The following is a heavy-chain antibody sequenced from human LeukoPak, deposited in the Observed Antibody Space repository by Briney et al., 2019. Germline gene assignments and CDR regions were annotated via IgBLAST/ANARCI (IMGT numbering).Heavy chain of an antibody. CDR1: GGSISSGGYY. V-gene: IGHV4-31*03. Sequence: PSQTLSLTCTVSGGSISSGGYYWSWIRQHPGKGLEWIGYIYYSGSTYYNPSLKSRVTISVDTSKNQFFLKLSSVTAADTAVYYCARVAMITIFGVVTKSGYFDYWGQGTLVTVSS. CDR2: IYYSGST. D-gene: IGHD3-3*01. J-gene: IGHJ4*02. CDR3: ARVAMITIFGVVTKSGYFDY.